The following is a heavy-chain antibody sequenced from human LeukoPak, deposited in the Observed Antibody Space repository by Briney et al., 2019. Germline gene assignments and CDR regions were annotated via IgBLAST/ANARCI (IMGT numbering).Heavy chain of an antibody. J-gene: IGHJ6*03. V-gene: IGHV4-59*01. Sequence: PSETLSLTCTVSGGSISSYYWSWIRQPPGKGLEWIGYIYYSGSTNYNPSLKSRVTISVDTSKKWFSLRLSSVTAADTAVYYCARTKSTGTHYYYYMDVWGKGTTVTVSS. CDR1: GGSISSYY. D-gene: IGHD1-1*01. CDR3: ARTKSTGTHYYYYMDV. CDR2: IYYSGST.